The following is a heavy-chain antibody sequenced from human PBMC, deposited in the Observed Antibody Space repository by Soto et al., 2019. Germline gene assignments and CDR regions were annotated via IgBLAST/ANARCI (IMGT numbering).Heavy chain of an antibody. V-gene: IGHV4-31*03. CDR2: IYYSGST. Sequence: SETLSLTCTVSGGSISSGGYYWSWIRQHPGKGLEWIGYIYYSGSTYYNPSLKSRVTISVDTSKNQFSLKLSSVTAADTAVYYCARDRGDIVVVPAARGNYMDVWGKGTTVTVSS. CDR1: GGSISSGGYY. J-gene: IGHJ6*03. D-gene: IGHD2-2*01. CDR3: ARDRGDIVVVPAARGNYMDV.